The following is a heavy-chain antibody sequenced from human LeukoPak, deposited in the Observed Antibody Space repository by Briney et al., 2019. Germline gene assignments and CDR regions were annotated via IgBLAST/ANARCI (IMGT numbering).Heavy chain of an antibody. CDR1: GFTFSSYA. J-gene: IGHJ4*02. Sequence: PGGSLRLSCAASGFTFSSYAMHWVRQAPGKGLEWVAVISYDGSNKYYADSVKGRFTISRDNSKNTLYLQMNSLRAEDTAVYYCARSRGQNDYWGQGTLVTVSS. D-gene: IGHD2-15*01. CDR3: ARSRGQNDY. V-gene: IGHV3-30*04. CDR2: ISYDGSNK.